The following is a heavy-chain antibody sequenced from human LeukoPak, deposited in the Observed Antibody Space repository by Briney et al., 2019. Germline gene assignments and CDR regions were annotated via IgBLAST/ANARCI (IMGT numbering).Heavy chain of an antibody. J-gene: IGHJ4*02. Sequence: AASVKVSCKASGGTFSSYAISWVRQAPGQGLEWIGGIIPIFGTANYAQKFQGRVTITADKSTSTAYMELSSLRSEDTAVYYCARSRPMGWGSYFDYWGQGTLVTDSS. V-gene: IGHV1-69*06. CDR1: GGTFSSYA. CDR2: IIPIFGTA. CDR3: ARSRPMGWGSYFDY. D-gene: IGHD3-10*01.